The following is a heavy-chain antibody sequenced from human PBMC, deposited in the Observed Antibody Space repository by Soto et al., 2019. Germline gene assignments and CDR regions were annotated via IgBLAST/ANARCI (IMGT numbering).Heavy chain of an antibody. D-gene: IGHD2-21*02. J-gene: IGHJ6*02. Sequence: PSETLSLTCAVSGGSFSGFYWTWIRQPPGEGLEWIGEINHSGTTNFNPSLRSRLTISLDSSKKHFSLKLTSMTAADAAVYYCARADRPLVTSYGLDVWGQGTTVTVSS. CDR2: INHSGTT. CDR3: ARADRPLVTSYGLDV. V-gene: IGHV4-34*01. CDR1: GGSFSGFY.